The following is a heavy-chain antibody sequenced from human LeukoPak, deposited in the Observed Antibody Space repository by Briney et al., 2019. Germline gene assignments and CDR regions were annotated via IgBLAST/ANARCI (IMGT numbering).Heavy chain of an antibody. Sequence: ASVMVSCKVSGYTLTELSMHWVRQAPGKGLEWMGGFDPEDGETIYAQKFQGRVTMTEDTSTDTAYMELSSLRSEDTAVYYCATGVVPAPALDYWGQGTLVTVSS. J-gene: IGHJ4*02. CDR3: ATGVVPAPALDY. D-gene: IGHD2-2*01. V-gene: IGHV1-24*01. CDR2: FDPEDGET. CDR1: GYTLTELS.